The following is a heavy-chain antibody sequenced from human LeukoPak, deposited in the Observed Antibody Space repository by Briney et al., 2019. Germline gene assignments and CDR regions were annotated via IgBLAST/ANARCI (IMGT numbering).Heavy chain of an antibody. CDR3: VRDDRGVVVFDY. CDR1: GFTFSNYE. D-gene: IGHD2-15*01. J-gene: IGHJ4*02. V-gene: IGHV3-53*01. Sequence: GGSLRLSCAASGFTFSNYEMNWVRQAPGKGLEWVSILYTGGTTFYAGSVKGRFTISRDDSKNTLYLQMGSLRAEDTAVYYCVRDDRGVVVFDYWGQGALVTVSS. CDR2: LYTGGTT.